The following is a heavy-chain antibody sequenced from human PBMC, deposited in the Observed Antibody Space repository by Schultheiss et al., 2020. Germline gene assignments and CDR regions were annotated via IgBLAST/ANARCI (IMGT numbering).Heavy chain of an antibody. CDR2: ISYDGSNK. D-gene: IGHD3-10*01. V-gene: IGHV3-30*18. CDR1: GFTFSSYG. CDR3: AKDAIETYYYGSGSYYY. J-gene: IGHJ4*02. Sequence: GGSLRLSCAASGFTFSSYGMHWVRQAPGKGLEWVAVISYDGSNKYYADSVKGRFTISRDNSKNTLYLQMNSLRAEDTAVYYCAKDAIETYYYGSGSYYYWGQGTLVTVSS.